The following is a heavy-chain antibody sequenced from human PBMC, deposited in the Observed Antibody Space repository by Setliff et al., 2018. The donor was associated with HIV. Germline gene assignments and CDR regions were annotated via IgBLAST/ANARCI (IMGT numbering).Heavy chain of an antibody. J-gene: IGHJ4*02. CDR3: VGGSGTDRYDY. CDR2: IRNGNRYST. V-gene: IGHV3-72*01. CDR1: GVTLHNNY. Sequence: GGSLRLSCAASGVTLHNNYMDWVRQAPGKGLEWVGRIRNGNRYSTEYAASVKGRFIISRDDSENSLSPQMNSLKTEDTAVYYCVGGSGTDRYDYWGRGTLVTVSS. D-gene: IGHD3-10*01.